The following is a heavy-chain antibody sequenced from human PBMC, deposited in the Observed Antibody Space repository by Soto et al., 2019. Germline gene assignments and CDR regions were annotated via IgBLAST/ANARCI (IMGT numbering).Heavy chain of an antibody. J-gene: IGHJ4*02. CDR2: ISSSSSYI. V-gene: IGHV3-21*01. D-gene: IGHD3-22*01. CDR3: ARDRRYYDSSGYPAYFDY. Sequence: PGGSLRLSCAASGFTFSSYSMNWVRQAPGKGLEWVSSISSSSSYIYYADSVKGRFTISRDNARNSLYLQMNSLRAEDTAVYYCARDRRYYDSSGYPAYFDYWGQGTLVTVSS. CDR1: GFTFSSYS.